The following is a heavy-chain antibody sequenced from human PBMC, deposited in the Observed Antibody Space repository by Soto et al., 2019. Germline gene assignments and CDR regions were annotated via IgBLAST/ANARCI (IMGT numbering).Heavy chain of an antibody. CDR2: VYYSGST. CDR3: AREAPDRSQGFDY. J-gene: IGHJ4*02. V-gene: IGHV4-59*01. CDR1: GGSISSFY. Sequence: QVQLQESGPGLVKPSETLSLTCTVSGGSISSFYWSWIRQPPGKGLEWIGFVYYSGSTNYDPSLKSRVTISVDTSKNQFSLKLSSVTAADTAVYYCAREAPDRSQGFDYWGQGTLVTVSS.